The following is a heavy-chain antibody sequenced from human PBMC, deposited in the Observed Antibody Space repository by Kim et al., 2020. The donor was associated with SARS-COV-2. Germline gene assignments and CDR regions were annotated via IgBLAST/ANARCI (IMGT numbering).Heavy chain of an antibody. J-gene: IGHJ4*02. V-gene: IGHV3-66*01. CDR3: AISRAGYNGSYPGRYFDY. CDR1: GFTFSSNY. D-gene: IGHD1-26*01. CDR2: IYSGGST. Sequence: GGSLRLSCAASGFTFSSNYMSWVRRAPGKGLEWVSVIYSGGSTYYADSVKGRFTISRGNSKNTLYLQMNSLRTEDTAVYYCAISRAGYNGSYPGRYFDYWGQGTLVTVSS.